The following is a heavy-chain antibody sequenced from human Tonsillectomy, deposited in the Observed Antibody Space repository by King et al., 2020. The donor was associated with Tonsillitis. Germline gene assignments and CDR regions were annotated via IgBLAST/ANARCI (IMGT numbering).Heavy chain of an antibody. CDR3: ARGGGTIFGVIVADSYYYYMDV. Sequence: VQLQQWGARLLKPSETLSLTCAVYGGSFSGYYWTWIRQPPGKGREWIGEINHSGGTNYNPSLKSRVTISVDTSKNQFSLTLNSVTAADTAVYYCARGGGTIFGVIVADSYYYYMDVWGKGTTVTVSS. V-gene: IGHV4-34*01. CDR1: GGSFSGYY. J-gene: IGHJ6*03. D-gene: IGHD3-3*01. CDR2: INHSGGT.